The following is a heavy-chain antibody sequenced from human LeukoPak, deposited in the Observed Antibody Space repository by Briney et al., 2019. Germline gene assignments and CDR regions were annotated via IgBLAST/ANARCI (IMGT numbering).Heavy chain of an antibody. CDR1: GGSIINHY. CDR3: ARDVRYASGWSTPES. J-gene: IGHJ5*02. D-gene: IGHD6-19*01. Sequence: PSETLSLTCTVSGGSIINHYWSWIRQPAGNGLEWIGRIYSSGSANYSPSLKNRVSMSMDTSNNHFSLNLTSVTAADTALYFCARDVRYASGWSTPESWGQGTLVTVSS. V-gene: IGHV4-4*07. CDR2: IYSSGSA.